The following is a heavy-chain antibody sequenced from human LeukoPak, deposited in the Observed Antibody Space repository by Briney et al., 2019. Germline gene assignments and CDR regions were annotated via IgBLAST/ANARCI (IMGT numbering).Heavy chain of an antibody. CDR2: IYTSGST. J-gene: IGHJ1*01. CDR1: GGSISSYY. CDR3: ARDAYYYDSSGYYPEYFQH. V-gene: IGHV4-4*07. Sequence: SETLSLTCTVSGGSISSYYWSWIRQPAGKGLEWIGRIYTSGSTNYNPSLKSRVTMSVDTSKNQFSLKLSSVTAADTAVYYCARDAYYYDSSGYYPEYFQHWGQGTVVTVSS. D-gene: IGHD3-22*01.